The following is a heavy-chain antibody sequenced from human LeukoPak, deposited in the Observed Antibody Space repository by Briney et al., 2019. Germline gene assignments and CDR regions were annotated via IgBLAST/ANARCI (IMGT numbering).Heavy chain of an antibody. CDR2: INHSGST. CDR3: ARVSSSWYEDWYFDL. CDR1: DDSISSTHW. V-gene: IGHV4-4*02. Sequence: SGTLSLTCAVSDDSISSTHWWSWVRQPPGKGLEWIGEINHSGSTNYNPSLKSRVTISVDTSKNQFSLKLSSVTAADTAVYYCARVSSSWYEDWYFDLWGRGTLVSVSS. J-gene: IGHJ2*01. D-gene: IGHD6-13*01.